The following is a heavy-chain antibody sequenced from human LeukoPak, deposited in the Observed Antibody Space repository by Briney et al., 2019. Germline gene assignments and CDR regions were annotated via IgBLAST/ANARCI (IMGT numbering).Heavy chain of an antibody. CDR2: ISSDGSER. CDR3: ARGGTGSYWLYFDY. D-gene: IGHD1-26*01. V-gene: IGHV3-30*04. Sequence: SGGSLRLSCAASGVTFSSYAMHWVRQAPGKGLEWVAVISSDGSERYYADSVKGRFTISRDNSKNTLYLQMNSLRAEDTAVYYCARGGTGSYWLYFDYWGQGTLVTVSS. J-gene: IGHJ4*02. CDR1: GVTFSSYA.